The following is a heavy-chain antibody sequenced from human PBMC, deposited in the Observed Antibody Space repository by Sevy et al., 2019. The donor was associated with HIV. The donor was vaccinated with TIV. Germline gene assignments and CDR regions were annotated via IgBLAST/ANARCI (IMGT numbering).Heavy chain of an antibody. CDR3: ARGVNYYDSSGSVDY. V-gene: IGHV3-48*02. J-gene: IGHJ4*02. Sequence: GGSLRLSCAASGFTFSSYSMNWVRQAPGKGLKWVSYISSSSTIYYADSVKGRFTISRDNAKNSLYLQMNSLRDEDTAVYYCARGVNYYDSSGSVDYWGQRTLVTVSS. CDR2: ISSSSTI. CDR1: GFTFSSYS. D-gene: IGHD3-22*01.